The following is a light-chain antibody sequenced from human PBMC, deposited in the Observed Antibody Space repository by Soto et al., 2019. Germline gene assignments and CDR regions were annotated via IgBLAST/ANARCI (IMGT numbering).Light chain of an antibody. V-gene: IGLV2-23*01. CDR3: CAYAATYTYV. Sequence: QSALTQPASVSGSPGQSITISCTGTSSDVGKYNLVSWYQQHPGKAPKVMILQGYKRPSGVSNRFSGSKFSNTASLTISGLQAEDEAEYYCCAYAATYTYVFGTGTKVTVL. CDR2: QGY. J-gene: IGLJ1*01. CDR1: SSDVGKYNL.